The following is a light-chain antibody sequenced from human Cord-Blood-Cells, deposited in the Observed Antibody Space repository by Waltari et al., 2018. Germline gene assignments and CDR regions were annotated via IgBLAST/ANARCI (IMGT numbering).Light chain of an antibody. Sequence: SYELTQPPSVSVSPGQTARITCSGDALPQQYAYWYQQKPGKAPVLVIYKDSERPSGIPERFSGSSSGTTVTLTISGVQAEDEADYYCQSADSSGTYVFGTGTKVTVL. CDR2: KDS. J-gene: IGLJ1*01. CDR1: ALPQQY. V-gene: IGLV3-25*03. CDR3: QSADSSGTYV.